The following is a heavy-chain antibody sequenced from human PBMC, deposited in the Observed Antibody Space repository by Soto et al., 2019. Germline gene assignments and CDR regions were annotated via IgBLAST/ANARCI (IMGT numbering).Heavy chain of an antibody. CDR2: ISPSTSHI. CDR1: GFTFSSCT. CDR3: SGCSGGACHQNYGMDV. V-gene: IGHV3-21*01. Sequence: EVHLVESGGGLVKPGGSLRLSCAVSGFTFSSCTMNWVRQAPGKGLEWVSSISPSTSHIYYADSVKGRFTISRDNANNSLFLQMNSLRAEDTALYYCSGCSGGACHQNYGMDVWGQGTRVTGSS. J-gene: IGHJ6*02. D-gene: IGHD2-15*01.